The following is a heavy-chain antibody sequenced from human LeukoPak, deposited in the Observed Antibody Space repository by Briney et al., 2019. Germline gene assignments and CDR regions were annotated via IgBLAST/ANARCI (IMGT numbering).Heavy chain of an antibody. D-gene: IGHD3-3*01. V-gene: IGHV1-18*04. CDR2: ISAYNGNT. CDR3: ARKNYDFWSGYIDY. CDR1: GYSFTSYY. J-gene: IGHJ4*02. Sequence: GASVKVSCKASGYSFTSYYMHWVRQAPGQGLEWMGWISAYNGNTNYAQKLQGRVTMTTDTSTSTAYMELRSLRSDDTAVYYCARKNYDFWSGYIDYWGQGTLVTVSS.